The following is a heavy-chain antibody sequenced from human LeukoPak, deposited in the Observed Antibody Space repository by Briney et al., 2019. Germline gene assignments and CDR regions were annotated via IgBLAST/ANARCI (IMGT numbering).Heavy chain of an antibody. CDR1: GYTFTGYY. CDR3: ARARGSYYEDVY. V-gene: IGHV1-69*04. D-gene: IGHD1-26*01. J-gene: IGHJ4*02. CDR2: IIPILGIA. Sequence: SVKVSCKASGYTFTGYYMHWVRQAPGQGLEWMGRIIPILGIANYAQKFQGRVTITADKSTSTAYMELSSLRSEDTAVYYCARARGSYYEDVYWGQGTLVTVSS.